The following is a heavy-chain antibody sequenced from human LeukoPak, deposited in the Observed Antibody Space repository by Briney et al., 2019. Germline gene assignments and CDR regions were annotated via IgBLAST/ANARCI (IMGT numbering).Heavy chain of an antibody. Sequence: ASVKVSCKASGYTFTGYYMHWVRQAPGQGLEWMGWINPNSGGTNYAQKFQGRVTMTRDTSISTAYMELSRLRSDDTAVYYCARDIVATRDYYYYYMDVWGKGTTVTVSS. D-gene: IGHD5-12*01. CDR1: GYTFTGYY. J-gene: IGHJ6*03. V-gene: IGHV1-2*02. CDR2: INPNSGGT. CDR3: ARDIVATRDYYYYYMDV.